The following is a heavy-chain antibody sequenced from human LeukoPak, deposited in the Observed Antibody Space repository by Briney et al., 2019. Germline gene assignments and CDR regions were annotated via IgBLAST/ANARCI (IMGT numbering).Heavy chain of an antibody. D-gene: IGHD3-10*01. CDR2: IYSSGNT. CDR1: GGSISSYY. V-gene: IGHV4-4*07. Sequence: SETLSLTCTVSGGSISSYYWSWIRQSAGKGLEWIGRIYSSGNTNYNPSLKSRVTMSVDMSKNQFSLKLSSVTAADTAVYYCARVLRPMASQYYFDYWGQGTLVTVSS. CDR3: ARVLRPMASQYYFDY. J-gene: IGHJ4*02.